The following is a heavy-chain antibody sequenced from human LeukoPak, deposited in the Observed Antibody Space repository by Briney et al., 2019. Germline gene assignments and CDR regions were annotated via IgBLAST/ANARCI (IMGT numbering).Heavy chain of an antibody. D-gene: IGHD3-16*01. V-gene: IGHV3-64*02. CDR1: GFTFSSYA. Sequence: SGGSLRLSCAASGFTFSSYAMHWVRQAPGKGLEYVSGISTNGGGTYYADSVKGRFTISRDNSKNTLYLQMNSLRAEDTAVYYCAKGPGFGRDAFDIWGQGTMVTVSS. CDR2: ISTNGGGT. CDR3: AKGPGFGRDAFDI. J-gene: IGHJ3*02.